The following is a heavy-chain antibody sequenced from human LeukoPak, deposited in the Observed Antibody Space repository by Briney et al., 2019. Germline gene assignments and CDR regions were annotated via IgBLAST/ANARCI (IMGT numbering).Heavy chain of an antibody. D-gene: IGHD6-6*01. CDR1: GYTFPGYF. V-gene: IGHV1-46*01. Sequence: ASVKVSCKASGYTFPGYFMHWVRQAPGQGLEWMGITNPTGGSTTYAQKFQGRVTMTRDTSTSTVYMELSSLRSDDTAVYYCARTAARRFDYWGQGTLVTVSS. J-gene: IGHJ4*02. CDR2: TNPTGGST. CDR3: ARTAARRFDY.